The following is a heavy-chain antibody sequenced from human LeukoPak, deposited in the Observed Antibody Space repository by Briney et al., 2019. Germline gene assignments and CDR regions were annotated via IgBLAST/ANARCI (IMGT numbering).Heavy chain of an antibody. J-gene: IGHJ4*02. CDR3: ARAAGYCSSTSCYLCAPYFDY. CDR1: GYTFTIYG. D-gene: IGHD2-2*01. CDR2: ISAYNGNT. V-gene: IGHV1-18*01. Sequence: ASVKVSCKDSGYTFTIYGISWVRQAPGQGLEWMGWISAYNGNTNYAQKLQGRVTMTTDTSTSTAYMELRSLRSDDTAVYYCARAAGYCSSTSCYLCAPYFDYWGQGTLVTVSS.